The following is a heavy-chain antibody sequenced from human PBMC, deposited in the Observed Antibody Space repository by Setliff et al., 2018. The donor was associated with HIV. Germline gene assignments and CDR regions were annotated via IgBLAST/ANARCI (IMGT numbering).Heavy chain of an antibody. CDR2: IHTSGNA. J-gene: IGHJ4*02. CDR3: ARSLLPSITVAGTIGY. Sequence: LSLTCTVSGGSFSSGTYFWSWIRQPAGKGLEWIGHIHTSGNANYNPSLNSRVTISVDTSKNHFSLKLSSVTAADTAVYYCARSLLPSITVAGTIGYWGQGSLVTVSS. CDR1: GGSFSSGTYF. V-gene: IGHV4-61*09. D-gene: IGHD6-19*01.